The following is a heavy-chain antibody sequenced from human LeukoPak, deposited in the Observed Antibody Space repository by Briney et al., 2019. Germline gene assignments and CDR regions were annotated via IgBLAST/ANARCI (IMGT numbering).Heavy chain of an antibody. V-gene: IGHV3-33*01. CDR3: AHLGSYYVEWFDP. Sequence: GGSLRLSCAASGFTFSSYGMHWVRQAPGKGLEWVAVIWYDGSNKYYADSVKGRFTISRDNSKNTLYLQMNSLRAEDTAVYYCAHLGSYYVEWFDPWGQGTLVTVSS. D-gene: IGHD1-26*01. CDR2: IWYDGSNK. CDR1: GFTFSSYG. J-gene: IGHJ5*02.